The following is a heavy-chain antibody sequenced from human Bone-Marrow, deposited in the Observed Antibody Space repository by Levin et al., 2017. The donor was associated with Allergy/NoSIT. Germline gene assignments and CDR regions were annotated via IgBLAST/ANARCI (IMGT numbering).Heavy chain of an antibody. CDR2: TYSVNT. V-gene: IGHV1-18*01. CDR3: ARDRFGYSD. CDR1: GYTISDYG. Sequence: ASVKVSYKTSGYTISDYGLAWVRRAPGQGLEWMGWTYSVNTYYAQKLQGRVTMTTDSSTSTAYMELRSLTSDDTAMYYCARDRFGYSDWGQGTLVTVSS. J-gene: IGHJ4*02. D-gene: IGHD2-15*01.